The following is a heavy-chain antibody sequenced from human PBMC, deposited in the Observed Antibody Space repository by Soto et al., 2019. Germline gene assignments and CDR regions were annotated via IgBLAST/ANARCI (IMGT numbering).Heavy chain of an antibody. Sequence: QAQLVESGGGVVQPGTSLRLSCAASGFTISTHGMHWVRQAPGKGLEWLANIWYDGSNKFYAESVKGRFSISKDNSKNTLYLQMSSLRAEDTAVSYYAAAKTWNFHFPYWGQGTQVTVSS. V-gene: IGHV3-33*03. CDR2: IWYDGSNK. CDR3: AAAKTWNFHFPY. D-gene: IGHD1-7*01. CDR1: GFTISTHG. J-gene: IGHJ4*02.